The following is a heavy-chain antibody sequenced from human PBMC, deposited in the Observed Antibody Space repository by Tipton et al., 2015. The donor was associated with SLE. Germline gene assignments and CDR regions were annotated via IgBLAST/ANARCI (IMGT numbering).Heavy chain of an antibody. CDR2: IYHGGT. CDR3: ARGTAVAGGYYYYYGMDV. V-gene: IGHV4-38-2*01. D-gene: IGHD6-19*01. Sequence: TLSLTCVVSGYSISSGYYWGWVRQPPGKGLEWVGSIYHGGTHYNPSLKSRVTISVDTSKNQFSLKLSSVTAADTAVYYCARGTAVAGGYYYYYGMDVWGQGTTVTVSS. CDR1: GYSISSGYY. J-gene: IGHJ6*02.